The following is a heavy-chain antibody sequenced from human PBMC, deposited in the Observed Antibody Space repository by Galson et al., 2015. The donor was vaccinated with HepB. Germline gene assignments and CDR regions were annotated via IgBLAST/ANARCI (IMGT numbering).Heavy chain of an antibody. Sequence: SLRLSCAASGFTFSSYSMNWVRQAPGKGLEWVSSISSSSSYIYYADSVKGRFTISRDNAKNSLYLQMNSLRAEDTAVYYCARGNSGWYDNWFDPWGQGTLVTVSS. J-gene: IGHJ5*02. CDR2: ISSSSSYI. CDR3: ARGNSGWYDNWFDP. D-gene: IGHD6-19*01. CDR1: GFTFSSYS. V-gene: IGHV3-21*01.